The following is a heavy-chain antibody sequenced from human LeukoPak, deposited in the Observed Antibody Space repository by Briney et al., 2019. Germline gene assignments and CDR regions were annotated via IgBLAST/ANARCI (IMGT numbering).Heavy chain of an antibody. CDR2: IIPILGIA. CDR3: ARAQEPSAGFDP. D-gene: IGHD1-26*01. Sequence: SVKVSCKASGGTFSSYTISWVRQAPGQGLEWMGRIIPILGIANYAQKFQGRVTITADKSTSTAYMELSSLRSEDTAVYYCARAQEPSAGFDPWGQGTLVTVSS. V-gene: IGHV1-69*02. CDR1: GGTFSSYT. J-gene: IGHJ5*02.